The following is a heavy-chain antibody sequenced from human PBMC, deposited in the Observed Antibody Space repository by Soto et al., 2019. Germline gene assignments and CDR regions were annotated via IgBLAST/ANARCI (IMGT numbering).Heavy chain of an antibody. V-gene: IGHV4-4*02. CDR1: GGSISSSNW. CDR3: ARYYSSGWYGGWDYFDY. CDR2: IYHSGST. D-gene: IGHD6-19*01. Sequence: QVQLQESGPGVVKPSGTLSLTCAVSGGSISSSNWWSWVRQPPGKGLEWIGEIYHSGSTNYNPSLKSRVTISVDKSKNQFYLKLSSVTAADTAVYYCARYYSSGWYGGWDYFDYWGQGTLVTVSS. J-gene: IGHJ4*02.